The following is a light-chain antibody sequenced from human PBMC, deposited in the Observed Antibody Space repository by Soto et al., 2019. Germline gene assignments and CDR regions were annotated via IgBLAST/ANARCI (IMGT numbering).Light chain of an antibody. CDR3: QQSYSTPRT. Sequence: DLQMTQSPSSLSASAGDRVTITCRASQSISNYLNWYQQKPGKAPKLLMFAASSLQSGVPSRFSGGGSGTDFTLTISSLQPEDFATYYCQQSYSTPRTFGQGTKVEIK. J-gene: IGKJ1*01. CDR2: AAS. CDR1: QSISNY. V-gene: IGKV1-39*01.